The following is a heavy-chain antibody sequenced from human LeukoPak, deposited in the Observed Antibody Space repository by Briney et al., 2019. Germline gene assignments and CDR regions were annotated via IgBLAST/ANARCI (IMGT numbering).Heavy chain of an antibody. CDR1: GYTLTELS. V-gene: IGHV1-24*01. Sequence: ASVKVSCKVSGYTLTELSMHWVRQTPGQGLEWMGGFDPEDGETIYAQKFQGRVTMTEDTSTDTAYMELSTLRSEDTAVYYCATESVAGHGMDVWGQGTTVTVSS. J-gene: IGHJ6*02. D-gene: IGHD6-19*01. CDR2: FDPEDGET. CDR3: ATESVAGHGMDV.